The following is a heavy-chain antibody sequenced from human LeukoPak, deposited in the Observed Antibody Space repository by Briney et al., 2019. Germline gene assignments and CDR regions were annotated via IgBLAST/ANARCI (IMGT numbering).Heavy chain of an antibody. CDR2: INHIGST. CDR1: GGSFSGYY. J-gene: IGHJ4*02. D-gene: IGHD3-3*01. Sequence: SETLSLTCAVYGGSFSGYYWSWIRQPPGKGLEWIGEINHIGSTNYNPSLNSRVTISVNTSNNQFSLTVSYVTAADTAVYYWARGRGRFLEGLRAPPKDCYFDYGGQGTLVTVSS. V-gene: IGHV4-34*01. CDR3: ARGRGRFLEGLRAPPKDCYFDY.